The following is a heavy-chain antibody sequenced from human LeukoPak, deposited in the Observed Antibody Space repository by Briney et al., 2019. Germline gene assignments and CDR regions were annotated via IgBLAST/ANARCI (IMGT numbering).Heavy chain of an antibody. J-gene: IGHJ6*03. V-gene: IGHV3-23*01. D-gene: IGHD6-25*01. CDR1: GFTFSSYA. CDR3: AKGGYSIAAYYYYYMDV. Sequence: GGSLRLSCAASGFTFSSYAMSWVRQAPGKGLEWVSVISGSGGSTYYADSVKGRFTISRDNSKNTLYLQMNSLRAEDTAVYYCAKGGYSIAAYYYYYMDVWGKGTTVTVSS. CDR2: ISGSGGST.